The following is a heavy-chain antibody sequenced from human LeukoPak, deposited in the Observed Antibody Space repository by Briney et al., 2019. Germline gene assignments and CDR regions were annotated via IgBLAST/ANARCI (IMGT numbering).Heavy chain of an antibody. CDR2: IGGSGGST. CDR1: GFTFSSYA. V-gene: IGHV3-23*01. Sequence: GGSLRLSCAASGFTFSSYAMSWVRQAPGKGLEWVSAIGGSGGSTYYADSVKGRFTISRDNSKNTLYLQINSLRGEDTAVYYCAKGKYSSGGVPDYWGQGTLVTVSS. J-gene: IGHJ4*02. D-gene: IGHD6-19*01. CDR3: AKGKYSSGGVPDY.